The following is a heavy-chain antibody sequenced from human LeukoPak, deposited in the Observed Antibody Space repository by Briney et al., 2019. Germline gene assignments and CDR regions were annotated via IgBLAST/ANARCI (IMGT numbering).Heavy chain of an antibody. V-gene: IGHV1-18*01. J-gene: IGHJ4*02. Sequence: GASVKVSCKASGYTFTTYSISWVRQAPGQGLEWVGWINIYTGNTNYAQTLQGRVTVTTDTSTNTAYMELRSLRSDYTAVYYCAREQDLTFDYWGQGTLVTVSS. CDR3: AREQDLTFDY. CDR2: INIYTGNT. CDR1: GYTFTTYS.